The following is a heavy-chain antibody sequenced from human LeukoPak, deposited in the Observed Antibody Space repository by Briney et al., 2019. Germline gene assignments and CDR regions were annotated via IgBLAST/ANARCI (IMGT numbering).Heavy chain of an antibody. Sequence: SVKVSCKASGGTFSSYAISWVRQAPGQGLEWMGGIIPIFGTANYAQKFQGRVTITADESTSTAYMELSGLKSEDTAVYYCARVESNYVDYYYMDVWGKGTTVTVSS. V-gene: IGHV1-69*01. CDR3: ARVESNYVDYYYMDV. D-gene: IGHD4-11*01. J-gene: IGHJ6*03. CDR2: IIPIFGTA. CDR1: GGTFSSYA.